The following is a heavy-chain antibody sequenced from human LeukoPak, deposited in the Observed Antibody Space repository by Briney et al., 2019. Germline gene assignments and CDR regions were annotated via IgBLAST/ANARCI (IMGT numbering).Heavy chain of an antibody. D-gene: IGHD2-2*01. Sequence: SETLSLTCTVSGGSISSGGYYWSWIRQHPGKGLEWIGYIYYSGSTNYNPSLKSRVTISVDTSKNQFSLKLSSVTAADTAVYYCASWIVVVPAANGGFDPWGQGTLVTVSS. V-gene: IGHV4-61*08. CDR1: GGSISSGGYY. CDR3: ASWIVVVPAANGGFDP. CDR2: IYYSGST. J-gene: IGHJ5*02.